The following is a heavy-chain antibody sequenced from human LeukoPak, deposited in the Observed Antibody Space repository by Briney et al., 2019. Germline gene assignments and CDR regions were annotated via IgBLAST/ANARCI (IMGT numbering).Heavy chain of an antibody. D-gene: IGHD1-26*01. CDR1: GYTFTSYY. V-gene: IGHV1-2*02. J-gene: IGHJ4*02. Sequence: ASVKVSCKASGYTFTSYYMHWVRQAPGQGLEWMGWINPNSGGTNYAQKFQGRVTMTRYTSISTAYMELSRLRSDDTAVYYCVRVGATYFDYWGQGTVVTVSS. CDR3: VRVGATYFDY. CDR2: INPNSGGT.